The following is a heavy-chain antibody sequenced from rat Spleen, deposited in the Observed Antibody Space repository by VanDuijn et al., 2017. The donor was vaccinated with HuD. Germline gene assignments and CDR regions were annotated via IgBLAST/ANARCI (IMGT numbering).Heavy chain of an antibody. CDR3: AKRESYNSGHYFDY. V-gene: IGHV5-58*01. CDR2: INTDGGST. D-gene: IGHD4-3*01. Sequence: EVQLVESGGGLVQPGRSLKLSCVASGFTFNIYWMAWIRQAPGKGLEWVSSINTDGGSTYYPDSVKGRFTISRDNAENTVYLQMNSLRSEDTATYYCAKRESYNSGHYFDYWGQGVMVTVSS. J-gene: IGHJ2*01. CDR1: GFTFNIYW.